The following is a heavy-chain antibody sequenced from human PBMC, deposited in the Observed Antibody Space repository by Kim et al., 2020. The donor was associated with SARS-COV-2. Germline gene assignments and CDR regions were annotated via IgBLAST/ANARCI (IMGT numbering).Heavy chain of an antibody. CDR2: ISSSSSTI. Sequence: GGSLRLSCAASGFTFSSYSMNWVRQAPGKGLEWVSYISSSSSTIYYADSVKGRFTISRDNAKNSLYLQMNSLRDEDTAVYYCARDLELKSYYREIYYYYYGMDVWGQGTTVTVSS. J-gene: IGHJ6*02. D-gene: IGHD3-10*01. CDR3: ARDLELKSYYREIYYYYYGMDV. CDR1: GFTFSSYS. V-gene: IGHV3-48*02.